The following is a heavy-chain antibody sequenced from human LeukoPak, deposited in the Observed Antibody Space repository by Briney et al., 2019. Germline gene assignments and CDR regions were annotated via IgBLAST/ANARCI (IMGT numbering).Heavy chain of an antibody. V-gene: IGHV1-69*13. CDR3: AREYYYDSSGYYEDI. J-gene: IGHJ3*02. Sequence: ASVKVSCKASGGTFSSYAISWVRQAPGQGLEWMGGIIPIFGTANYAQKFQGRVAITADESTSTAYMELSSLRSEDTAVYYCAREYYYDSSGYYEDIWGQGTMVTVSS. CDR2: IIPIFGTA. CDR1: GGTFSSYA. D-gene: IGHD3-22*01.